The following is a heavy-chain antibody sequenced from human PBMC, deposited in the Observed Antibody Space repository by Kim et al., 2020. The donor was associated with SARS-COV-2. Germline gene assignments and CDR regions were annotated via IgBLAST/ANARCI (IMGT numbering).Heavy chain of an antibody. J-gene: IGHJ4*02. V-gene: IGHV3-74*01. D-gene: IGHD3-10*01. CDR3: ARDRGGSFYNPFDD. CDR2: INTDGSDT. CDR1: GFTFSRFW. Sequence: GGSLRLSCAASGFTFSRFWMHWVRQVPGKGLVWVSRINTDGSDTSYAGSVRGRFTISRDNAKNTLYLQMNSLRAEDTAVYYCARDRGGSFYNPFDDWGQGTLVTVSS.